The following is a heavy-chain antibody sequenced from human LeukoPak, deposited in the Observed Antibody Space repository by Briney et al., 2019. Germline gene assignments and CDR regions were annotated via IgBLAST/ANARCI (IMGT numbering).Heavy chain of an antibody. CDR2: IVVGSGNT. V-gene: IGHV1-58*01. CDR1: GFTFPSSG. J-gene: IGHJ4*02. D-gene: IGHD2-15*01. CDR3: AKQLGYCSDGSCYFPY. Sequence: GASVKVSCKASGFTFPSSGVQWVRQARGQRLEWIGWIVVGSGNTDYAQKFQERVTITRDMSTSTAYMELSSLRSEDTAVYYCAKQLGYCSDGSCYFPYWGQGTLVTVSS.